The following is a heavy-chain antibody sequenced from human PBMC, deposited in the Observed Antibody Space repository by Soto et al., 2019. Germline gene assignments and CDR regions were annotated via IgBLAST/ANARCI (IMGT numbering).Heavy chain of an antibody. CDR1: GSTFTRYS. J-gene: IGHJ4*02. CDR2: ISSTTNYI. V-gene: IGHV3-21*06. Sequence: GGSLRLSFAASGSTFTRYSMNWVRQAPGKGLEWVSSISSTTNYIYYGDSMKGRFTISRDNAKNSLYLEMNSLRAEDTAVYCCARESEDLTSNFDYWGQGTLVTVSS. CDR3: ARESEDLTSNFDY.